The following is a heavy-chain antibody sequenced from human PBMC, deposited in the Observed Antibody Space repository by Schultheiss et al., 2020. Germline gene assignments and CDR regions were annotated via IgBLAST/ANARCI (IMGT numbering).Heavy chain of an antibody. Sequence: SVKVSCKASGGTFSSYTISWVRQAPGQGLEWMGRIIPILGIANYAQKFQGRVTITADKSPSTAYMELSSLRSEDTAVYYCAREGYYGSGSYSIEGNWFDPWGQGTLVTVSS. V-gene: IGHV1-69*04. CDR1: GGTFSSYT. CDR2: IIPILGIA. D-gene: IGHD3-10*01. J-gene: IGHJ5*02. CDR3: AREGYYGSGSYSIEGNWFDP.